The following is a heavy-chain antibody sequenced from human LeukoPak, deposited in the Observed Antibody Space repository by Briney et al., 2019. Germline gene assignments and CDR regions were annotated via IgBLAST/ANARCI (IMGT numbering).Heavy chain of an antibody. CDR1: GGSISSSSYY. J-gene: IGHJ4*02. CDR3: ASGLDY. V-gene: IGHV4-39*07. CDR2: INHSGST. Sequence: SETLSLTCTVSGGSISSSSYYWGWIRQPPGKGLEWIGEINHSGSTNYNPSLKSRVTISVDTSKNQFSLKLSSVTAADTAVYYCASGLDYWGQGTLVTVSS.